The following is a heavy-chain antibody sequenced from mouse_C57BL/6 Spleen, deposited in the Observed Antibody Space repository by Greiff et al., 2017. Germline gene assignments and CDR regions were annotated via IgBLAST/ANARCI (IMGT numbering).Heavy chain of an antibody. CDR3: ARDYSNYFDY. CDR2: IYPSDSET. J-gene: IGHJ2*01. V-gene: IGHV1-61*01. D-gene: IGHD2-5*01. CDR1: GYTFTSYW. Sequence: QVQLQQPGAELVRPGSSVKLSCKASGYTFTSYWMDWVKQRPGQGLEWIGNIYPSDSETHYTQKFKDKATLTVDKSSSTAYMQLSSLTSEDSAVYYCARDYSNYFDYWGQGTTLTVSS.